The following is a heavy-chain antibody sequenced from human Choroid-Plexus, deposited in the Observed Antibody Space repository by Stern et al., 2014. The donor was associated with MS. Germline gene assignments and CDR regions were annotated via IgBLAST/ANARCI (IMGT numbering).Heavy chain of an antibody. CDR1: GFTFGSCA. D-gene: IGHD2/OR15-2a*01. CDR3: AKDRQYLTYFFDH. Sequence: VQLVESGGGVVQPGRPLRLSCVASGFTFGSCAMNWVRQAPGKGVEWVAGVSYDGSNKYYADSVKGRFTISRDNSQNTLYMQMSSLRPEDTAVYYCAKDRQYLTYFFDHWGQGSLVTVSS. CDR2: VSYDGSNK. V-gene: IGHV3-30*18. J-gene: IGHJ5*02.